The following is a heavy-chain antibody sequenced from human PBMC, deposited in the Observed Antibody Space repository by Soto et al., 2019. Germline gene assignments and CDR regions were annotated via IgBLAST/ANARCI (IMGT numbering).Heavy chain of an antibody. J-gene: IGHJ5*02. Sequence: TSETLSLTCTVSGGPISSSSYYWGWIRQPPGKGLEWIGSIYYSGSTYYNPSLKSRVTISVDTSKNQFSLKLSSVTAADTAVYYCARHRHIVVVTAIDWFDPWGQGTLVTVSS. V-gene: IGHV4-39*01. CDR2: IYYSGST. CDR1: GGPISSSSYY. D-gene: IGHD2-21*02. CDR3: ARHRHIVVVTAIDWFDP.